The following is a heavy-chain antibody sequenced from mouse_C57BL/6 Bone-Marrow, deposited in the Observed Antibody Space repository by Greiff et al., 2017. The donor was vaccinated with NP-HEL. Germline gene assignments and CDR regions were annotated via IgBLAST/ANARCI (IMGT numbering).Heavy chain of an antibody. D-gene: IGHD2-4*01. Sequence: EVMLVESGEGLVKPGGSLKLSCAASGFTFSSYAMSWVRQTPEKRLEWVAYISSGGDYIYYADTVKGRFTISRDNARNTLYLQMSSLKSEDTAMYYCTREGGYDYDEGDYWGQGTTLTVSS. CDR2: ISSGGDYI. CDR3: TREGGYDYDEGDY. CDR1: GFTFSSYA. J-gene: IGHJ2*01. V-gene: IGHV5-9-1*02.